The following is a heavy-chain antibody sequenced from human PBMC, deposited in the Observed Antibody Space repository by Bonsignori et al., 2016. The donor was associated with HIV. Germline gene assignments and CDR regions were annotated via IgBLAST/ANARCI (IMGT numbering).Heavy chain of an antibody. J-gene: IGHJ4*02. V-gene: IGHV4-34*01. Sequence: WIRQPPGKGLEWIGEINHSGSTNYNPSLKSRVTISVDTSKNQFSLKLSSVTAADTAVYYCAREAGSGSYAGYWGQGTLVTVSS. CDR2: INHSGST. D-gene: IGHD1-26*01. CDR3: AREAGSGSYAGY.